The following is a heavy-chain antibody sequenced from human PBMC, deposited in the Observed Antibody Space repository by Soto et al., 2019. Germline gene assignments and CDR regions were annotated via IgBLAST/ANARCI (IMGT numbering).Heavy chain of an antibody. V-gene: IGHV4-30-2*01. D-gene: IGHD3-22*01. CDR3: ARYDNNYFDY. Sequence: PSETLSLTCAVSGGSISSGGYSWSWIRQPPGKGLEWIGSIYHSGSTHYNPSLKSRVTISVDTSKNQFSLKLSSVTAADTAVYYCARYDNNYFDYWGQGTLVTVSS. J-gene: IGHJ4*02. CDR1: GGSISSGGYS. CDR2: IYHSGST.